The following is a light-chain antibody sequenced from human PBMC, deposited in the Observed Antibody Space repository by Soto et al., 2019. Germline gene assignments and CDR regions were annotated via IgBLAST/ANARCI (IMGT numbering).Light chain of an antibody. J-gene: IGLJ1*01. CDR1: SSDVGGYNY. Sequence: QSALTQPPSASGSPGQSVTISCTVTSSDVGGYNYVSWYQQRPGTAPKLIIYEVNKRPSGVPDRVFGSKSGNTASLTVSGLQAEDEADYYCCSFAGTNSFVFGTGTSSPS. CDR3: CSFAGTNSFV. V-gene: IGLV2-8*01. CDR2: EVN.